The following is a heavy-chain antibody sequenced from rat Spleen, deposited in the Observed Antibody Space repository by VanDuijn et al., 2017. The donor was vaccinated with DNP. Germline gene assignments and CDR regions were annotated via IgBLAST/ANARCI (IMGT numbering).Heavy chain of an antibody. J-gene: IGHJ2*01. Sequence: EVQLQESGPGLVKPSQSLSLTCSVTGYSITSNYWGWIRQFPGNKMEYIGHISYSGKTTYNPSLKRRISITRDTSKNQFFLHLNSVPTVETATYYCEIWGDYFDYWAQGVRVTVSS. CDR1: GYSITSNY. CDR2: ISYSGKT. V-gene: IGHV3-1*01. CDR3: EIWGDYFDY.